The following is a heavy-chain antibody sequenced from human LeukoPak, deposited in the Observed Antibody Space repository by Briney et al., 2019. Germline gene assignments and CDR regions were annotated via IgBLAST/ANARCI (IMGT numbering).Heavy chain of an antibody. Sequence: SETLSLTCTVSGGSISSYYGSWIRQPPGRGLEWLGYIYYSGSTNYNPSLKSRVTISVDTSKNQFSLKLSSVTADDTAVYYCTRERDYYDSSRAFDIWGQGTMVTVSS. J-gene: IGHJ3*02. V-gene: IGHV4-59*01. CDR1: GGSISSYY. CDR2: IYYSGST. D-gene: IGHD3-22*01. CDR3: TRERDYYDSSRAFDI.